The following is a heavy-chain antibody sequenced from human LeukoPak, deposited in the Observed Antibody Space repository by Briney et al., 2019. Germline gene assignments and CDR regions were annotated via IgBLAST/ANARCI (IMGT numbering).Heavy chain of an antibody. CDR2: INPNSGGT. J-gene: IGHJ4*02. D-gene: IGHD3-22*01. CDR1: GYTFTGYY. CDR3: ARGGITMIVVVITLFDY. Sequence: ASVKVSCEASGYTFTGYYMHWVRQAPGQGLEWMGWINPNSGGTNYAQKFQGRVTMTRDTSISTAYMELSRLRSDDTAVYYCARGGITMIVVVITLFDYWGQGTLVTVSS. V-gene: IGHV1-2*02.